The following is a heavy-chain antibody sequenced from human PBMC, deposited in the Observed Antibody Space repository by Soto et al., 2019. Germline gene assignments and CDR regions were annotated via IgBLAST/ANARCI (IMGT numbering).Heavy chain of an antibody. V-gene: IGHV4-39*02. J-gene: IGHJ4*02. CDR1: GGSISRSTYY. CDR3: ARDSSGYFDYFDY. Sequence: PSETLSLTCTVSGGSISRSTYYWGWIRQPPGKGLEYIGSIYYSGSTYYSPSLKSRVTIFVDTSKNQFSLNLSSVTTADTALYYCARDSSGYFDYFDYWGQGTLVTVSS. CDR2: IYYSGST. D-gene: IGHD3-22*01.